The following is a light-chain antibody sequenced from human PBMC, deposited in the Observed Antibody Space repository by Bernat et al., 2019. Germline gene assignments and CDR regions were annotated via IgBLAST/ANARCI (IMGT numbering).Light chain of an antibody. CDR1: SGSVSTSYY. Sequence: QTVVTQEPSFSVSPGGTVTLTCGLSSGSVSTSYYPSWYQQTPGQPPRTLIYSTNTRSSGVPDRFAGSILGNKAALTITGAQADDESDYYWVLYMGSGPFFGGGTKLTVL. CDR2: STN. CDR3: VLYMGSGPF. J-gene: IGLJ2*01. V-gene: IGLV8-61*01.